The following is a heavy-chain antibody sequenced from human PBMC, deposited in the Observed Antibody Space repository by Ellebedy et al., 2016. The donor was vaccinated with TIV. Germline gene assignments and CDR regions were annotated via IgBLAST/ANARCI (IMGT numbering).Heavy chain of an antibody. Sequence: GESLKISXKASGYRFPKSWIGWVRQMPGKGLEWMGIIDPDGSATTYSPSFEGQVTMSADKSITTAYLQWSSLKASDTAMYFCARRPHYDYLWVNSRAPDAFDIWGQGTLVTVSS. J-gene: IGHJ3*02. V-gene: IGHV5-51*01. CDR1: GYRFPKSW. CDR2: IDPDGSAT. CDR3: ARRPHYDYLWVNSRAPDAFDI. D-gene: IGHD3-16*01.